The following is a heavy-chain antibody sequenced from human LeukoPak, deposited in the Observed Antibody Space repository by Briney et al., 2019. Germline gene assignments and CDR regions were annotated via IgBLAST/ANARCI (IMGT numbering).Heavy chain of an antibody. CDR2: IWYDGSNK. V-gene: IGHV3-33*06. D-gene: IGHD2-2*01. J-gene: IGHJ6*03. Sequence: GGSLRLSCAASGFTFSSYGMHWVRQAPGKGLEWVAVIWYDGSNKYYADSVKGRFTTSRDNSKNTLYLQMNSLRAEDTAVYYCAKDPSYCSSTSCSGYMDVWGKGTTVTVSS. CDR1: GFTFSSYG. CDR3: AKDPSYCSSTSCSGYMDV.